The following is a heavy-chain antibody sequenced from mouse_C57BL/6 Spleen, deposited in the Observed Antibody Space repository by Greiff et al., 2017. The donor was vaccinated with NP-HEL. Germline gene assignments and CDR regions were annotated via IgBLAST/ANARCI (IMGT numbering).Heavy chain of an antibody. CDR3: ARSSYGYFDV. J-gene: IGHJ1*03. CDR1: GFTFTDYY. Sequence: EVQVVESGGGLVQPGGSLSLSCAASGFTFTDYYMSWVRQPPGKALEWLGFIRNKANGYTTEYSASVKGRFTISRDNSQSILYLQMNALRAEDSATYYCARSSYGYFDVWGTGTTVTVSS. D-gene: IGHD1-1*01. CDR2: IRNKANGYTT. V-gene: IGHV7-3*01.